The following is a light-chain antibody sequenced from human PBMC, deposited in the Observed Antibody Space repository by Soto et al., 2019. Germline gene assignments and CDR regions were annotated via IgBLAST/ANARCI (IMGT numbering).Light chain of an antibody. V-gene: IGLV2-8*01. CDR2: DVS. Sequence: QSALTQPPSASGSPGQSVTISCTGTSSDVGGYNYVSWYQQHPGKAPKLMIYDVSKRPSGVPDRFSGSKSGNTASLTVSGLQAEDEDDYYCSSYAGSNSPSVFGTGTKLNVL. J-gene: IGLJ1*01. CDR1: SSDVGGYNY. CDR3: SSYAGSNSPSV.